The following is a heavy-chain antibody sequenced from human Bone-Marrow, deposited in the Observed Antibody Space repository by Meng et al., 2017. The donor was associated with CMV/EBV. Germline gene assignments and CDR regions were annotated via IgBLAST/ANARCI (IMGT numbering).Heavy chain of an antibody. Sequence: SGRSISSGDYYWTWIRQHPGKGLEWIGYIYYTGNTYYTPSLRSRVTMSVDTSKNQFSLRVTSVTAADTAVYYCARRSMVVSRGGIDYWGQGTLVTVSS. D-gene: IGHD4-23*01. J-gene: IGHJ4*02. V-gene: IGHV4-31*02. CDR1: GRSISSGDYY. CDR3: ARRSMVVSRGGIDY. CDR2: IYYTGNT.